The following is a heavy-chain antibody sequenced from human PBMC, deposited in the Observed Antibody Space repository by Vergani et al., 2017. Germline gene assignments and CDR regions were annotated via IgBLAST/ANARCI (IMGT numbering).Heavy chain of an antibody. CDR2: ISYDGSNK. D-gene: IGHD1-1*01. V-gene: IGHV3-30*03. CDR1: GFTLSSYG. J-gene: IGHJ6*02. CDR3: ARPRRTQLGHMDV. Sequence: QVQLVESGGGVVQPGRSLRLSCAASGFTLSSYGMHWVRQAPGTGLEWVAVISYDGSNKYYADSVKGRFTISRDNAKNSLYLQMNSLRAEDTAVYYCARPRRTQLGHMDVWGQGP.